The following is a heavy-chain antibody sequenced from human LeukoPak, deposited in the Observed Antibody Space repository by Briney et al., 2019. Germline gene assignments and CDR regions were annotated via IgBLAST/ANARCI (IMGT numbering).Heavy chain of an antibody. D-gene: IGHD3-22*01. V-gene: IGHV3-21*01. Sequence: GRSLRLSCAASGFTFSSYSMNWVRQAPGKGLEWVSSISSSSSHIYYADSVKGRFTISRDNAKNSLYLQMNSLRAEDTAVYYCARYYYDSSGQRDYFDYWGQGTLVTVSS. CDR1: GFTFSSYS. CDR2: ISSSSSHI. CDR3: ARYYYDSSGQRDYFDY. J-gene: IGHJ4*02.